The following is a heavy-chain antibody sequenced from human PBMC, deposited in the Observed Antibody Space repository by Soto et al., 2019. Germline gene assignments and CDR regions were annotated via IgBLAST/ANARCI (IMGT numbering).Heavy chain of an antibody. V-gene: IGHV3-33*01. D-gene: IGHD2-15*01. CDR2: IWYDGSNT. CDR1: GFTFSNYG. CDR3: AXVFDCSDASCRPWDAFDI. J-gene: IGHJ3*02. Sequence: QVQLVESGGGVVQPGRSLRLSCAASGFTFSNYGMHWVRQAPGKGLEWVALIWYDGSNTYYADSVKGRFTISRDNSKNTLSLQMNSLRAEDTAVYYCAXVFDCSDASCRPWDAFDIWGQGTMVTVSS.